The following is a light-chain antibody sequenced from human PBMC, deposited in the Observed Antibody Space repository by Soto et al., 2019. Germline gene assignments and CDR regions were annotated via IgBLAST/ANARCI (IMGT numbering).Light chain of an antibody. Sequence: DIQMTQSPSSLSASVGDRVTITCRASQSISTFLNWYQQKPGKAPKLLIHGASNLESGVPSTFSGSGSGTDFTLTISSLQPEDFATYYCQQCFSTPLLTFGGGTKVEIK. J-gene: IGKJ4*01. CDR3: QQCFSTPLLT. CDR1: QSISTF. V-gene: IGKV1-39*01. CDR2: GAS.